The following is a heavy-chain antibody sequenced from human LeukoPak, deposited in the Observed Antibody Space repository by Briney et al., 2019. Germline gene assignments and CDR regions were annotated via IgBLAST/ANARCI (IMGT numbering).Heavy chain of an antibody. CDR3: AKDGKMIVVLFGAFDI. J-gene: IGHJ3*02. CDR1: GFTVSSNY. CDR2: IYSGGST. Sequence: GGSLRLSCAASGFTVSSNYMSWVRQAPGKGLEWVSVIYSGGSTYYADSVKGRFTISRDNSKKTLYMQMNSLRPEDTAVYYCAKDGKMIVVLFGAFDIWGQGTMVTVSS. V-gene: IGHV3-53*05. D-gene: IGHD3-22*01.